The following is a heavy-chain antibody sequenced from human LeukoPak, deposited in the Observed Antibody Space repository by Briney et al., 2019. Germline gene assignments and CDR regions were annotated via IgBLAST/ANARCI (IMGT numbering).Heavy chain of an antibody. V-gene: IGHV4-34*01. CDR2: INHSGST. J-gene: IGHJ4*02. CDR1: GGSFSGYY. CDR3: ARHVGYDYVWGSYRPSWVSYFDY. D-gene: IGHD3-16*02. Sequence: SETLSLTCAVYGGSFSGYYWSWIRQPPGKGLEWIGEINHSGSTNYNPSLKSRVTISVDTSKNQFSLKLSSVTAADTAVYYCARHVGYDYVWGSYRPSWVSYFDYWGQGTLVTVSS.